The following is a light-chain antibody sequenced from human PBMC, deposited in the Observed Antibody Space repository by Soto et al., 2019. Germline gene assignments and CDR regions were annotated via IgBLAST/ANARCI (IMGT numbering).Light chain of an antibody. Sequence: AIQMTQSPSSLSASVGDRVTITCRASQGIRNDLAWYQQKPGKAPKLLIYAASSLQSGIPSRFSGSGSGTDFTLTISSLQSEDFAIYYCLQYYNYPPTFGQGTKVEIK. J-gene: IGKJ1*01. CDR1: QGIRND. V-gene: IGKV1-6*01. CDR2: AAS. CDR3: LQYYNYPPT.